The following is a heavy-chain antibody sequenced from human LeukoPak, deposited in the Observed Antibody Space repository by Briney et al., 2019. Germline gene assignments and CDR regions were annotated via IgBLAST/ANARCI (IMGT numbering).Heavy chain of an antibody. CDR3: ASEDGYSSSWYYFDY. CDR1: GGTFSSYA. J-gene: IGHJ4*02. Sequence: SVKVSCRASGGTFSSYAISWVRQAPGQGLEWMGGIIPIFGTANYAQKFQGRVAITADKSTSTAYMELSSLRSEDTAVYYCASEDGYSSSWYYFDYWGQGTLVTVSS. CDR2: IIPIFGTA. D-gene: IGHD6-13*01. V-gene: IGHV1-69*06.